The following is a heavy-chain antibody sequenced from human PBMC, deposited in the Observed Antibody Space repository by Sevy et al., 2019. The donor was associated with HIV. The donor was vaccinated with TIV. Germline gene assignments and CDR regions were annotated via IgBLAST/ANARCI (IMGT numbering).Heavy chain of an antibody. CDR3: AKGIQDYYDSSGPRE. CDR2: ISYDGSSK. CDR1: GFTFSSYG. D-gene: IGHD3-22*01. V-gene: IGHV3-30*18. J-gene: IGHJ4*02. Sequence: GGSLRLSCAASGFTFSSYGMHWVRQAPGKGLEWVAVISYDGSSKYYADSVKGRFTISRDNSKNTLYLQMNSLRAEDKAVYYCAKGIQDYYDSSGPREWGQGTLVTVSS.